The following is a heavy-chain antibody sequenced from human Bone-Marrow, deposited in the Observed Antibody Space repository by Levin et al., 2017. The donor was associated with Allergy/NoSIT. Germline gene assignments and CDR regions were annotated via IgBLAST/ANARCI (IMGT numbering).Heavy chain of an antibody. CDR1: GGTFNSYT. CDR2: IIPILGIA. Sequence: KISCKASGGTFNSYTISWVRQAPGQGLEWMGRIIPILGIANYAQKFQGRVTIIADKSTSTAYMELSSLRSEDTAVYYCAFWFCSSTSGGPKYGMDVWGQGTTVTVSS. D-gene: IGHD2-2*01. J-gene: IGHJ6*02. CDR3: AFWFCSSTSGGPKYGMDV. V-gene: IGHV1-69*02.